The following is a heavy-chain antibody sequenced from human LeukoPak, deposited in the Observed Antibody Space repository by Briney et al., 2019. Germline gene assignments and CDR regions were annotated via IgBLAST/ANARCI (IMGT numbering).Heavy chain of an antibody. CDR3: ARLSAYYYGSFFYYYMDV. CDR2: IASDGTI. D-gene: IGHD3-10*01. V-gene: IGHV3-69-1*01. CDR1: GFILSTSE. Sequence: GGSLRLSCVASGFILSTSEMNWVRQAPGKGLEWVSSIASDGTIYYADSVKGRFTLSRDNAKNSVSLHMNSLRAEDTALYYCARLSAYYYGSFFYYYMDVWGKGTTVTVSS. J-gene: IGHJ6*03.